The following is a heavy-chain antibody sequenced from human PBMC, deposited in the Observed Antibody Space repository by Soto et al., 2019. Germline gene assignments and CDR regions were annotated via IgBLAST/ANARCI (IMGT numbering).Heavy chain of an antibody. D-gene: IGHD1-26*01. V-gene: IGHV4-34*01. J-gene: IGHJ3*02. CDR2: INHSGST. CDR3: ARGVGARNGAFDI. CDR1: GGSFSGYY. Sequence: QVQLQQWGAGLLKPSETLSLTCAVYGGSFSGYYWSWIRQPPGKGLEWIGEINHSGSTNYNPSLKSRVTISVDTSKNQFSLKLSSVTAADTAVYYCARGVGARNGAFDIWGQGTMVTVSS.